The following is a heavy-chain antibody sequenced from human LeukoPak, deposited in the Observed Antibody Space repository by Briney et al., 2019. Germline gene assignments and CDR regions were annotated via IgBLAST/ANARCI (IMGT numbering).Heavy chain of an antibody. CDR3: AKDSMWLLDKDGIDY. D-gene: IGHD5-12*01. CDR2: IRYDGSNK. CDR1: GFTFSSYG. Sequence: RGSLRLSCAASGFTFSSYGMHWVRQAPGNGLEWVAFIRYDGSNKYYADSVKGRFTISRDNSKNTLYLQMNSLRAEDTAVYYCAKDSMWLLDKDGIDYWGQGTLVTVSS. V-gene: IGHV3-30*02. J-gene: IGHJ4*02.